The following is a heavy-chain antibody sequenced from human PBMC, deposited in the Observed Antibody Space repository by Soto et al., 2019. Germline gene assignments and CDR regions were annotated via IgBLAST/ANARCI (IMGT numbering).Heavy chain of an antibody. J-gene: IGHJ4*02. CDR3: AKGSASARPYYFDY. Sequence: GGSLRLSCAASGFTFSSYAMSWVRQAPGEGLEWVSAMSGGVSTYYADSVKGRFTISRDNSENTLYLQMNSLRADDTALYYCAKGSASARPYYFDYWGPGTLVTVSS. CDR2: MSGGVST. D-gene: IGHD6-6*01. CDR1: GFTFSSYA. V-gene: IGHV3-23*01.